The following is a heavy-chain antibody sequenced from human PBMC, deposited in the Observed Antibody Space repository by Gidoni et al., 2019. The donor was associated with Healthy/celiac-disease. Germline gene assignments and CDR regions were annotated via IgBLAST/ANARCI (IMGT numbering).Heavy chain of an antibody. Sequence: QVQLVQSGAEVKTHGASVTVSCKASGYTFTSYGISWVRQAPGQGLEWMGWISAYKGNTNYAQKLQGRVTMTTDTSTSTAYMELRSLRSDDTAVYYCARDQTDTYYYGSGSYFDYWGQGTLVTVSS. CDR2: ISAYKGNT. J-gene: IGHJ4*02. CDR3: ARDQTDTYYYGSGSYFDY. V-gene: IGHV1-18*01. D-gene: IGHD3-10*01. CDR1: GYTFTSYG.